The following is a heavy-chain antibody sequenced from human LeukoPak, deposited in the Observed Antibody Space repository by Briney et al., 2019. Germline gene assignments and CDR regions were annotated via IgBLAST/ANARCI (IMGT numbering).Heavy chain of an antibody. CDR3: ARDYQGGYGDKTVDY. CDR2: IYLSGST. Sequence: SETLSLTCTVSGGSVSSSSYYWGWIRQPPGKGLEWSGSIYLSGSTYYHPSLKSRVTISIETSTNQFFLPLRSVTAADTAVYYCARDYQGGYGDKTVDYWGQGTLVTVSS. D-gene: IGHD5-18*01. J-gene: IGHJ4*02. V-gene: IGHV4-39*07. CDR1: GGSVSSSSYY.